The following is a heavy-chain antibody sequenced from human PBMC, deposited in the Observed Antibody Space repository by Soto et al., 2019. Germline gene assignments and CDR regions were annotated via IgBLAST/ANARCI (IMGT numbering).Heavy chain of an antibody. CDR3: ARSAFTIFGVVPRPTQLDY. J-gene: IGHJ4*02. Sequence: SETLSLTCTVSGGSISSGGYYWSWIRQHPGKGLEWIGCIYYSGSTYYNPSLKSRVTISVDTSKNQFSLKLSSVTAADTAVYYCARSAFTIFGVVPRPTQLDYWGKGTLVTVSS. D-gene: IGHD3-3*01. CDR1: GGSISSGGYY. V-gene: IGHV4-31*03. CDR2: IYYSGST.